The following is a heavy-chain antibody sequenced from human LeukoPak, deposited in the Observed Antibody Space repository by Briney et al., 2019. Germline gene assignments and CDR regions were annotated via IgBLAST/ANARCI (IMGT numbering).Heavy chain of an antibody. CDR2: INHSGST. Sequence: SETLSLTCAVYGGSFSGYYWSWIRQPPGKGLEWIGEINHSGSTNYNPSLKSRVTIPVDTSKNQFSLKLSSVTAADTAVYYCAREGSGYYLRFWFDPWGQGTLVTVSS. D-gene: IGHD3-22*01. V-gene: IGHV4-34*01. J-gene: IGHJ5*02. CDR3: AREGSGYYLRFWFDP. CDR1: GGSFSGYY.